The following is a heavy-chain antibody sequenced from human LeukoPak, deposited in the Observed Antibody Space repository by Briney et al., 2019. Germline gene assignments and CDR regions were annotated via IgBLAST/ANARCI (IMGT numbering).Heavy chain of an antibody. CDR1: GFAFNIYS. Sequence: PGGSLRLSCAASGFAFNIYSMNWVRQAPGKGLEWISYITSDTRTIHYADSVKGRFTISRDNAENSLFLQMNSLRVEDTAIYYCARSRDWYVDHWGQGSLVTVSS. J-gene: IGHJ5*02. CDR2: ITSDTRTI. D-gene: IGHD3-9*01. V-gene: IGHV3-48*01. CDR3: ARSRDWYVDH.